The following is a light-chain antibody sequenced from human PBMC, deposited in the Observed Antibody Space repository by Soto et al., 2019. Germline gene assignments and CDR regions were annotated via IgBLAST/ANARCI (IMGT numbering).Light chain of an antibody. V-gene: IGLV2-14*03. Sequence: QSALTQPASVSGSPGQSITIYCTGTSSDVGGYDYVSWYQQHPGKAPKLMIYDVSNRPSGVSNRFSGSKSGNTASLTISGRQAEDEADYYCSSYTSSSTRVFGGGTKVTVL. J-gene: IGLJ3*02. CDR2: DVS. CDR3: SSYTSSSTRV. CDR1: SSDVGGYDY.